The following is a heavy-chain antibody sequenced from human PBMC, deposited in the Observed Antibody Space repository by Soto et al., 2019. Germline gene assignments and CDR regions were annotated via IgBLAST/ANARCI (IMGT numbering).Heavy chain of an antibody. J-gene: IGHJ6*02. V-gene: IGHV3-11*06. D-gene: IGHD1-1*01. CDR3: ARDRGTGPPHNFHYSSKDV. Sequence: GGSLRLSSAASGFTYSEHYMSWIRRAPGQGLGWVSYVSSSFSYTIYADSVKGRFTISRDNAKKALYLEMHTLRAEDTAVYYCARDRGTGPPHNFHYSSKDVWSQGTTVTVSS. CDR2: VSSSFSYT. CDR1: GFTYSEHY.